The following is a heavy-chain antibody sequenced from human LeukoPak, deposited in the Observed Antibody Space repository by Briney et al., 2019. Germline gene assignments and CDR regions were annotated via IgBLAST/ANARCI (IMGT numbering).Heavy chain of an antibody. V-gene: IGHV3-21*01. CDR1: EFTFSTYS. CDR3: ATGGDFWSGWQPFDY. Sequence: GGSLRLSCAASEFTFSTYSMNWVRQAPGKGLEWVSSISSGGSYIYYADSVKGRFTISRDNAKNSLYLQMNSLRAEDTAVYYCATGGDFWSGWQPFDYWGQGTLVTVSS. D-gene: IGHD3-3*01. J-gene: IGHJ4*02. CDR2: ISSGGSYI.